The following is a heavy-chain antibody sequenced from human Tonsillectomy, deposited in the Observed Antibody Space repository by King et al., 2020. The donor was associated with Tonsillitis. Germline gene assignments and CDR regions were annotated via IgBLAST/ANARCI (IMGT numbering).Heavy chain of an antibody. CDR3: ARGGSHYGLDV. D-gene: IGHD1-26*01. Sequence: VQLQESGPGLVKPSQTLSLTCTVSGGSISSDGYFWSWIRQHPGKGLEWIGYISFSGDTYYNPSLRSRVIISVDTSKNQFSLKLISVTAAATAVYYCARGGSHYGLDVWGQGTTVIVSS. J-gene: IGHJ6*02. CDR1: GGSISSDGYF. V-gene: IGHV4-31*03. CDR2: ISFSGDT.